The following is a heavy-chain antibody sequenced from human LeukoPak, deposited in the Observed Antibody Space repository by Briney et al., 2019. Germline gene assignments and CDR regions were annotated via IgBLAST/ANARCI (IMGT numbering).Heavy chain of an antibody. D-gene: IGHD5-24*01. CDR3: ARXXXXDGXXXY. J-gene: IGHJ4*02. V-gene: IGHV4-59*01. CDR1: GCSISSYY. CDR2: IYYSGST. Sequence: SETLSLTCTVSGCSISSYYWIWIRQPPGNGLEWMGYIYYSGSTNYNPSLKSRVTISVDTSKNQFFLKLSSMTAAYTAVYYWARXXXXDGXXXYXGQGTLVTVSS.